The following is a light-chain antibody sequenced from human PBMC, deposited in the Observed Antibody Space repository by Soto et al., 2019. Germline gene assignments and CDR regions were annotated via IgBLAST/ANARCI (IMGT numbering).Light chain of an antibody. V-gene: IGLV4-60*02. J-gene: IGLJ3*02. CDR1: SGHSSYI. CDR2: LEGSGSY. Sequence: QPVLTQSSSASASLGSSVKLTCTLSSGHSSYIIAWHQQQPGKAPRYLMKLEGSGSYNKGSGVPDRFSGSSSGADRYPTTSNLQLEDEADYYCETGHSIPLGFGGGTKLTVL. CDR3: ETGHSIPLG.